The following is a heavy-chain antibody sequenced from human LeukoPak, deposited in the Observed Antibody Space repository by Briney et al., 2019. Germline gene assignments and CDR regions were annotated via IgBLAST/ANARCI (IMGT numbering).Heavy chain of an antibody. CDR3: ARRQRTVGAMVEGRYFDY. CDR2: IHYSGNT. J-gene: IGHJ4*02. D-gene: IGHD1-26*01. CDR1: GGSISSSNYY. Sequence: SETLSLTCTVSGGSISSSNYYWGWIRQPPGKGLEWIGSIHYSGNTYYNPSLKSRVTISVDTSKNQFSLKLSSVTATDTAVYYCARRQRTVGAMVEGRYFDYWGQGTLVTVSS. V-gene: IGHV4-39*01.